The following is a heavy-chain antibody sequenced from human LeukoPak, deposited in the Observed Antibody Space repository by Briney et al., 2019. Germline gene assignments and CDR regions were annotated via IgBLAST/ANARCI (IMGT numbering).Heavy chain of an antibody. J-gene: IGHJ6*03. CDR1: GFNFSNYE. D-gene: IGHD6-13*01. CDR2: ISNFGDII. V-gene: IGHV3-48*03. CDR3: AKDATAVVGTVYMDV. Sequence: PGGSLRLSCAASGFNFSNYEMNWVRQAPGKGLEWISHISNFGDIIHYADSVEGRFTISRDNAKNSLYLQMDSLRAEDTAVYYCAKDATAVVGTVYMDVWGKGTTVTISS.